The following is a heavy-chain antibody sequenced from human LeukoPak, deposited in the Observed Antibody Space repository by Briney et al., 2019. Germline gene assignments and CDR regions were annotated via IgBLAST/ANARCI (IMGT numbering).Heavy chain of an antibody. CDR2: ISAYNGNT. CDR3: AREFVGVVRGVIITRGAGGRYYYGMDV. CDR1: GYTFTSYG. J-gene: IGHJ6*02. D-gene: IGHD3-10*01. V-gene: IGHV1-18*01. Sequence: GASVKVSCKASGYTFTSYGISWVPQAPGQGLEWMGWISAYNGNTNYAQKLQGRVTMTTDTSTSTAYMELRSLRSDDTAVYYCAREFVGVVRGVIITRGAGGRYYYGMDVWGQGTTVTVSS.